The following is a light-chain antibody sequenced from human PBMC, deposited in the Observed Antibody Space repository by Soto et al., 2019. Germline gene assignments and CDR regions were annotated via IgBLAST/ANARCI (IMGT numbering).Light chain of an antibody. CDR1: SSDVGDYNY. Sequence: QSALTQPASVSGSPGQSITISCTGTSSDVGDYNYVSWYQQHPGKAPKLMIYDVSNRPSGVSNRFSGSKSGNTASLTISGLQAEDEAAYYCSSYTSTSNYVFGTGTKVT. V-gene: IGLV2-14*01. CDR3: SSYTSTSNYV. CDR2: DVS. J-gene: IGLJ1*01.